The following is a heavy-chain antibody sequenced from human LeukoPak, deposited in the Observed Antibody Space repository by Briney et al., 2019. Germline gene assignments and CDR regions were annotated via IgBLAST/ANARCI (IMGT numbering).Heavy chain of an antibody. Sequence: PGGSLRLSCAASGFTFDDYAMHWVRQAPGKGLEWVSGISWNSGSIGYADSVKGRFTISRDNAKNSLYLQMNSLRAEDTALYYCAKDAGGSGWFRTQTFDYWGQGTLVTVSS. V-gene: IGHV3-9*01. J-gene: IGHJ4*02. CDR2: ISWNSGSI. D-gene: IGHD6-19*01. CDR3: AKDAGGSGWFRTQTFDY. CDR1: GFTFDDYA.